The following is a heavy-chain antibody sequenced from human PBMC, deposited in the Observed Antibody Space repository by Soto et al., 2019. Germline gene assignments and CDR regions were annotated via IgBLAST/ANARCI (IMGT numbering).Heavy chain of an antibody. Sequence: GGSLRLSCAASGFTVSSNYMSWVRQAPGKGLEWVSVIYSGSSTYYADSVKGRFTISRDNSKNTLYLQMNSLRAEDTAVYYCARVVATMLGGYYFDYWGQGTLVTVSS. CDR3: ARVVATMLGGYYFDY. CDR1: GFTVSSNY. CDR2: IYSGSST. D-gene: IGHD5-12*01. V-gene: IGHV3-66*01. J-gene: IGHJ4*02.